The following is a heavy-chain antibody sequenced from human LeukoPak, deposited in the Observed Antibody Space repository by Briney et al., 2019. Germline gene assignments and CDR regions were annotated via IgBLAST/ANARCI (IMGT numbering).Heavy chain of an antibody. CDR2: IYYSGST. CDR1: GGSITSY. V-gene: IGHV4-59*01. J-gene: IGHJ6*02. Sequence: PSETLSLACTVSGGSITSYWSWIRPPPGKGLEWIGYIYYSGSTNYNPSLKSRVTMSIDTSKNQFSPKLSSVTAADTAVYYCARDFRGNYGSRGMDVWGQGTTVTVSS. CDR3: ARDFRGNYGSRGMDV. D-gene: IGHD3-16*01.